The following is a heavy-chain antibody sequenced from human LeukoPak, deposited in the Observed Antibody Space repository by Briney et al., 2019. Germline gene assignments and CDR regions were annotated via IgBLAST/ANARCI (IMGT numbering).Heavy chain of an antibody. J-gene: IGHJ4*02. CDR1: GFTFSNYG. D-gene: IGHD6-6*01. CDR3: ARGGAARPDY. V-gene: IGHV3-48*01. CDR2: ISSPSSSL. Sequence: GGALRLSCAASGFTFSNYGMNWGRQAPGKGLEWVSYISSPSSSLYYADSVKGRFTISRDNAKNSLFLQMNNLRAEDTAVYYCARGGAARPDYWGQGTLVTVSS.